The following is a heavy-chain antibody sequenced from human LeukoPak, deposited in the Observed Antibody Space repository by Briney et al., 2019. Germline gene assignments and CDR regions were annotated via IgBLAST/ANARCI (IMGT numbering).Heavy chain of an antibody. D-gene: IGHD6-19*01. V-gene: IGHV4-59*08. J-gene: IGHJ4*02. Sequence: SSETLSLTCTVSGGSISSCFWSWIRQPPGKGLEWIGYIYYSGSTNYNPSLKSRVTMSVDTPKNQFSLKLSSVTAADTAVYYCARIDRAVAGTIDYWGQGTLVTVSS. CDR2: IYYSGST. CDR1: GGSISSCF. CDR3: ARIDRAVAGTIDY.